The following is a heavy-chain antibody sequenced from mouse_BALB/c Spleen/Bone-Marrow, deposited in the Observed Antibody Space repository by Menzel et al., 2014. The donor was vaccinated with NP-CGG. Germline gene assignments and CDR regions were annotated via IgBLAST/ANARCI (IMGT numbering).Heavy chain of an antibody. Sequence: EVNVVESGGGLVKPGGSLKLSCAASGLTFSSYAMSWVRQSPEKRLEWVAEISSSGNYTYYPDTVTGRFTISRDNAKNILYLEMSSLRSDDTAMYYCVRAYGSSYAMDYWGQGTSVTVSS. V-gene: IGHV5-9-4*01. J-gene: IGHJ4*01. CDR1: GLTFSSYA. CDR2: ISSSGNYT. D-gene: IGHD1-1*01. CDR3: VRAYGSSYAMDY.